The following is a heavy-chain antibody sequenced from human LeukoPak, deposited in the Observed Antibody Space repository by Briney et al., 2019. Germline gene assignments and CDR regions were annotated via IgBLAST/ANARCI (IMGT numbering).Heavy chain of an antibody. Sequence: ASVKVSCKASGGTFSSYAISWVRQAPGQGFEWMGIINPSGGSTSYAQKFQGRVTMTRDTSTSTVYMELSSLRSEDTAVYYCARAWGVVVTAALVWGKGTTVTVSS. V-gene: IGHV1-46*01. CDR2: INPSGGST. CDR1: GGTFSSYA. D-gene: IGHD2-21*02. J-gene: IGHJ6*04. CDR3: ARAWGVVVTAALV.